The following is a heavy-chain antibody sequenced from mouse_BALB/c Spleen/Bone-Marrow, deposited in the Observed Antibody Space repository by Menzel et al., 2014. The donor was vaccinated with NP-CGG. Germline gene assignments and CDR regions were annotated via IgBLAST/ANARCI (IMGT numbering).Heavy chain of an antibody. D-gene: IGHD4-1*01. V-gene: IGHV1S82*01. CDR3: ARREKTGVNY. Sequence: QVQLKQSGAELVRPGASVKLSCKASGYSFTSYWMNWVKQRPGQGLEWIGMIHPSDSETWLNQKFKDKATLTVDKSSSPAFMPLRSPASGDSAVYYRARREKTGVNYWGQGPPLPISS. CDR1: GYSFTSYW. J-gene: IGHJ2*01. CDR2: IHPSDSET.